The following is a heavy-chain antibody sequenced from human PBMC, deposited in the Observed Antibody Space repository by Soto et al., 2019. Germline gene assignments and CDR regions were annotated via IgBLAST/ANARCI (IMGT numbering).Heavy chain of an antibody. CDR3: ARTVYYDFWIGYGIDV. D-gene: IGHD3-3*01. V-gene: IGHV3-21*01. CDR2: ISFSSSYI. CDR1: GFTFDRYS. J-gene: IGHJ6*02. Sequence: EVQLVESGGGLVKPGGSLRLSCAASGFTFDRYSMNWVRQAPGKGLEWLSFISFSSSYIFDADSVKGRFTISRDNAKNTLYLQMNNLSAEDTAVYYCARTVYYDFWIGYGIDVWGQGTTVTVSS.